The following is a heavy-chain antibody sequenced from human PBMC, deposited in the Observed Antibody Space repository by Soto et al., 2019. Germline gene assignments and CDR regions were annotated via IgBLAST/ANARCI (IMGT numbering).Heavy chain of an antibody. CDR2: IYYSGST. D-gene: IGHD4-4*01. J-gene: IGHJ4*02. Sequence: SETLSLTCTVSGGSISSYYWSWIRQPPGKGLEWIGYIYYSGSTNYNPSLKSRVTISVDTSKNQFSLKLSSVTAADTAVYYCASTTVEGSHRYYFDYWGQGTLVTVSS. CDR3: ASTTVEGSHRYYFDY. V-gene: IGHV4-59*08. CDR1: GGSISSYY.